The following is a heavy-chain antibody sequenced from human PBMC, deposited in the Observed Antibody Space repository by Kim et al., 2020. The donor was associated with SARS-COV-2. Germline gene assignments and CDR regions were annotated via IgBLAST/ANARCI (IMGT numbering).Heavy chain of an antibody. CDR3: VREQTTSGFDY. Sequence: GGSLRLSCVASGFTFSSYEMNWVRQAPGKGLEWVAYISRNGADADYADSVKGRFTMSRDNTKNSLYLQMNSLRVDDTAIYYCVREQTTSGFDYWGQGTL. CDR2: ISRNGADA. V-gene: IGHV3-48*03. J-gene: IGHJ4*02. D-gene: IGHD6-19*01. CDR1: GFTFSSYE.